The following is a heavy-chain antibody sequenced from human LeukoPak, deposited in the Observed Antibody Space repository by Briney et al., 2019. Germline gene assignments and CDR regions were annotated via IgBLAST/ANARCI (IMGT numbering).Heavy chain of an antibody. Sequence: GASVKVSCKASGYTFTSYGISWVRQAPGQGLEWMGWISVYNGNTNYAQKLQGRVTMTTDTSTSTAYMELRSLRSDDTAVYYCARDLYGANYYGSGSCFDYWGQGTLVTVSS. V-gene: IGHV1-18*01. CDR1: GYTFTSYG. CDR3: ARDLYGANYYGSGSCFDY. J-gene: IGHJ4*02. D-gene: IGHD3-10*01. CDR2: ISVYNGNT.